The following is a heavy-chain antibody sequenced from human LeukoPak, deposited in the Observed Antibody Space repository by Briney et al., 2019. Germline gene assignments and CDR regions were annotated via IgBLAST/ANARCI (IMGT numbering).Heavy chain of an antibody. D-gene: IGHD3-10*01. Sequence: PGGSLRLSCTASGFTFGDYAMSWVRQAPGKGLEWVGFIRSKAYGGTTEYAASVKGRFTISRDDSKSIAYLQMNSLKTEDTAVYYCTRGVRTYYFDYWGQGTLVTVSS. CDR3: TRGVRTYYFDY. CDR1: GFTFGDYA. J-gene: IGHJ4*02. CDR2: IRSKAYGGTT. V-gene: IGHV3-49*04.